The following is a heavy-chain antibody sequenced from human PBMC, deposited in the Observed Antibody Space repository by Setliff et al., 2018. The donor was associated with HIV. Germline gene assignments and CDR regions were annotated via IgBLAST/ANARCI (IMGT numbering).Heavy chain of an antibody. Sequence: GASVKVSCKASGYPFTGYYMPWVRQAPGQGLEWMGWINPNSGGTNYAQKFQGWVTMTRDTSISTAYMELSRLRSDDTAVYYCARDSKGHGSNWGPPGGYYMDVWGKGTTVTVSS. CDR3: ARDSKGHGSNWGPPGGYYMDV. CDR2: INPNSGGT. V-gene: IGHV1-2*04. D-gene: IGHD7-27*01. J-gene: IGHJ6*03. CDR1: GYPFTGYY.